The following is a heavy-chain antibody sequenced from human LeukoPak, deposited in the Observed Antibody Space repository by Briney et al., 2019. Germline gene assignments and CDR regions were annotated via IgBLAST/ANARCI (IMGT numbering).Heavy chain of an antibody. Sequence: GSLRLSCSASGFTFSDYYMSWIRQAPGKGVEWVSYISSSGSTIDYADSVKGRFTISRHNAKNSLYLQMNSLRAEDTAVYYCAKTRDSYGYVYFDYWGQGTLVTVSS. J-gene: IGHJ4*02. CDR1: GFTFSDYY. V-gene: IGHV3-11*04. D-gene: IGHD5-18*01. CDR3: AKTRDSYGYVYFDY. CDR2: ISSSGSTI.